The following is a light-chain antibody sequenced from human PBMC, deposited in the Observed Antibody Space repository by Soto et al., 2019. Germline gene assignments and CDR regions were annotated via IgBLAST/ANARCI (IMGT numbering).Light chain of an antibody. CDR2: GAS. Sequence: EIVMTQSAATLSVSPGERATLSCRASQSVSSNLAWYQQKPGQAPRLLIYGASTRATGVPARFSGSGSGTEFTLTISSLQSADFAVYYCQQYSDWPLSFGGGTKVEIK. CDR3: QQYSDWPLS. CDR1: QSVSSN. V-gene: IGKV3-15*01. J-gene: IGKJ4*01.